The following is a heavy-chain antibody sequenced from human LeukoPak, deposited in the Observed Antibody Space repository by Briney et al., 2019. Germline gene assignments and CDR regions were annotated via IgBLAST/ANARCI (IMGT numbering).Heavy chain of an antibody. D-gene: IGHD3-16*01. J-gene: IGHJ6*02. V-gene: IGHV1-46*01. CDR3: ARGGGTGVSYYYYGMDV. CDR2: INPSGGST. CDR1: GYTFTSYY. Sequence: ASVKVSCKASGYTFTSYYMHWVRQAPGQGLEWMGIINPSGGSTSYAQKLQGRVTMTRDTSTSTVYMELSSLRSEDTAVYYCARGGGTGVSYYYYGMDVWGQGTTVTVSS.